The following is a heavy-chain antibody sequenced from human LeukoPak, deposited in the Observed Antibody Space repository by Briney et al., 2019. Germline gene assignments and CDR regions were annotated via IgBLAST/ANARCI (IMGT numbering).Heavy chain of an antibody. Sequence: SVKVSCKASGGTFSSYVINWVRQAPGQGLEWMGGIIPIFHTANYAQKFQGRVTITADESTSTAYMELSSLRSEDSAVYYCAGIGYCGGGSCTDFDYWGQGTLVTVSS. V-gene: IGHV1-69*13. CDR3: AGIGYCGGGSCTDFDY. CDR1: GGTFSSYV. D-gene: IGHD2-15*01. CDR2: IIPIFHTA. J-gene: IGHJ4*02.